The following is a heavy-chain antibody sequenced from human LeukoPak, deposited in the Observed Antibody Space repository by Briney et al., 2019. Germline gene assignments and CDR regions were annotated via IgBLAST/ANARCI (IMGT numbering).Heavy chain of an antibody. CDR1: GSSLSTSGVG. Sequence: SGPTLVKPTQTLTLTCTFSGSSLSTSGVGVGWIRQPPGKALEWLALIYWDDDKRYSPSLKSRLTITKDTSKNQVVLTMTNMDPVDTATYYCARLTVTTVQFGYWGQGTLVTVSS. J-gene: IGHJ4*02. V-gene: IGHV2-5*02. CDR3: ARLTVTTVQFGY. D-gene: IGHD4-11*01. CDR2: IYWDDDK.